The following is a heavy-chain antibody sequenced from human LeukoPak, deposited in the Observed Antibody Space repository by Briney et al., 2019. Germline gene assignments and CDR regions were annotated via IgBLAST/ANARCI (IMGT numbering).Heavy chain of an antibody. CDR2: ISASGHTT. CDR1: GFTLSSYS. J-gene: IGHJ4*02. Sequence: GGSLRLSCAASGFTLSSYSMNWVRQAPGKGLEWVSSISASGHTTYHADSVEGRFTVSRDNSKETLYLQMNSLRAEDTAIYYCAREVGALDYWGQGTLVTVSS. V-gene: IGHV3-23*01. D-gene: IGHD3-16*01. CDR3: AREVGALDY.